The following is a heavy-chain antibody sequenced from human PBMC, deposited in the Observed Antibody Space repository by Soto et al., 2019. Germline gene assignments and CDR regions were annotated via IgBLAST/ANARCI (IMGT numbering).Heavy chain of an antibody. Sequence: SENLSLTCTVSGGSISSSSYYWGWIRQPPGKGLEWIGSIYYSGSTYYNPSLKSRVTISVDTSKNQFSLKLSSVTAADTAVYYCACIFSGGYGYGFYYYGMDVWRQGTTVT. D-gene: IGHD5-18*01. CDR1: GGSISSSSYY. CDR2: IYYSGST. V-gene: IGHV4-39*01. CDR3: ACIFSGGYGYGFYYYGMDV. J-gene: IGHJ6*02.